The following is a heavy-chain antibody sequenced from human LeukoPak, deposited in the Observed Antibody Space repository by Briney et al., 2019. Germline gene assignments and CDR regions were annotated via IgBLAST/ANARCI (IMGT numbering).Heavy chain of an antibody. V-gene: IGHV3-7*01. CDR1: GFSVSNFW. CDR3: ATDAFSYPNT. J-gene: IGHJ5*02. CDR2: INEDETGK. D-gene: IGHD3-16*01. Sequence: GGSLRLSCTGSGFSVSNFWMAWVRQAPGKGLEWVANINEDETGKYYVDSVKGRFTISRDNAKNSLFLQMNSVRVEDTAVYYCATDAFSYPNTWGQGTQVTVSS.